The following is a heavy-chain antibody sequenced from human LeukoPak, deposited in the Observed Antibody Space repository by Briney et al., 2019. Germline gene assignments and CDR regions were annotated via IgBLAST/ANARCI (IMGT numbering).Heavy chain of an antibody. J-gene: IGHJ4*02. CDR1: GFTFSSYA. CDR3: ASRIVGSAFDY. D-gene: IGHD1-26*01. CDR2: INHSGST. V-gene: IGHV4-34*01. Sequence: GSLRLSCAASGFTFSSYAMSWIRQPPGKGLEWIGEINHSGSTNYNPSLKSRVTISVDTSKNQFSLKLSSVTAADTAVYYCASRIVGSAFDYWGQGTLVTVSS.